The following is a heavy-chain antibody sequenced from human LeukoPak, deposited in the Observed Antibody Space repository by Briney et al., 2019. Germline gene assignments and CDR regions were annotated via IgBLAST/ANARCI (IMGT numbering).Heavy chain of an antibody. Sequence: PSETLSLTCTVSGGSISRGSYYWSWIRQPAGKGLEWIGRIYTSGSTNYNPSLKSRVTISVDTSKNQFSLKLSSVTAADTAVYYCARDEIFGWFDPWGQGTLVTVSS. CDR2: IYTSGST. D-gene: IGHD3-3*01. V-gene: IGHV4-61*02. CDR1: GGSISRGSYY. J-gene: IGHJ5*02. CDR3: ARDEIFGWFDP.